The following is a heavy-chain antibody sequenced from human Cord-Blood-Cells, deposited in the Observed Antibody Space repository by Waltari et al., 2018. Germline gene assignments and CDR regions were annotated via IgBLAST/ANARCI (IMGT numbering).Heavy chain of an antibody. CDR3: ATAPKDGVQGVIRRVDY. CDR1: GFTVSSNY. Sequence: EVQLVETGGGLIQPGGSLRLSCAASGFTVSSNYMSWVRQAPGKGLEWVSVIYSGGSTYYANSVEGRFTISRDKAKNTLYLQMNSLRAEDTAVYYCATAPKDGVQGVIRRVDYWGQGTLVTVSS. V-gene: IGHV3-53*02. CDR2: IYSGGST. J-gene: IGHJ4*02. D-gene: IGHD3-10*01.